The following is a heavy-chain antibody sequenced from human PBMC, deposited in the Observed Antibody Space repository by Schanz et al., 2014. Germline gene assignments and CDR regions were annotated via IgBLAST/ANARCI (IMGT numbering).Heavy chain of an antibody. Sequence: QVQLLQSGAEVKKPGASMKVSCKASGYTFTTYYMLWVRQAPGQGLEWMGIINPSGGSTSYALRFQDRVTVTRDTSRSTVYMELSSLRSEDTAVYYCAGTYCSSTSCYTGYYYMDVWGQGTTVTVSS. CDR2: INPSGGST. D-gene: IGHD2-2*02. CDR3: AGTYCSSTSCYTGYYYMDV. J-gene: IGHJ6*03. V-gene: IGHV1-46*01. CDR1: GYTFTTYY.